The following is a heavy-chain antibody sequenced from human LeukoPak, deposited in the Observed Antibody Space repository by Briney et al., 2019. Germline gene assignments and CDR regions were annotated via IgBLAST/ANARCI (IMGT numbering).Heavy chain of an antibody. Sequence: ASVKVSCKASGYTFTSYDINWVRQATGQGLEWMGWMNPNSGNTGYAQKFQGRVTMTRNTSISTAYMELSSLRSEDTAVYYCARMATIFYYYYYYMDVWGKGTTVTVSS. CDR3: ARMATIFYYYYYYMDV. CDR2: MNPNSGNT. V-gene: IGHV1-8*01. CDR1: GYTFTSYD. D-gene: IGHD5-24*01. J-gene: IGHJ6*03.